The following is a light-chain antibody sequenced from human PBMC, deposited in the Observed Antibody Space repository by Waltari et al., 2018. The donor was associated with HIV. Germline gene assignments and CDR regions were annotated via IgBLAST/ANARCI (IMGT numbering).Light chain of an antibody. CDR3: ATWDDSLSGVV. Sequence: QSVLTQPPSASATPGQAVTISCSGSSSNIGNYYVYWYQQLPGATPKVLIFRNNRRPSGVPDRFSGSKSGTSASLAISGLRSEDEADYYCATWDDSLSGVVFGGGTKLTVL. CDR1: SSNIGNYY. J-gene: IGLJ2*01. V-gene: IGLV1-47*01. CDR2: RNN.